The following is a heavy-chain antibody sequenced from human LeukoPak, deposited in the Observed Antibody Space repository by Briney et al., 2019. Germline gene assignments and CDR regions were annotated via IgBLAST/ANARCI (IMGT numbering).Heavy chain of an antibody. D-gene: IGHD6-19*01. CDR3: ARWDRVSVTGRGGFDS. CDR2: INDSGST. CDR1: GGSFRGYY. J-gene: IGHJ4*02. V-gene: IGHV4-34*01. Sequence: PSETLSLTCAVYGGSFRGYYWSWIRQPPGKGLEWIGEINDSGSTNYNPSLKSRVTISVDTSKNQFSLKLSSVTAADTAVYYCARWDRVSVTGRGGFDSWGQGTLVTVSS.